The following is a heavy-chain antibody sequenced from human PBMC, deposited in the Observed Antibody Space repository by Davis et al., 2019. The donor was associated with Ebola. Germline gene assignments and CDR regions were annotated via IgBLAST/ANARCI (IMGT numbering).Heavy chain of an antibody. CDR3: ARDGSNSYFDY. CDR1: GFSISSHS. Sequence: PGGSLRLSCAASGFSISSHSMHWVRQAPGKGLECVSSIGSTTNFIYYADSVKGRFTISRDKAKNSLYLQMNSLRAEDTAVYYCARDGSNSYFDYWGQGNLVTVSS. J-gene: IGHJ4*02. V-gene: IGHV3-21*01. D-gene: IGHD6-6*01. CDR2: IGSTTNFI.